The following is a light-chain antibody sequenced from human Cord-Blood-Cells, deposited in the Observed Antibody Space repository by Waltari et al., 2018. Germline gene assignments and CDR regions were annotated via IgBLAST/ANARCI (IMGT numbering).Light chain of an antibody. CDR3: QSYDSSNWV. CDR2: EDN. J-gene: IGLJ3*02. V-gene: IGLV6-57*01. CDR1: SGSIASNY. Sequence: NFMLTQPHSVSESPGKTVTISCTRSSGSIASNYVQWYQPRPGSSPTTVIYEDNQRPSGFPDRFSGSIDSSSNSASLTISGLKTEDEADYYCQSYDSSNWVFGGGTKLTVL.